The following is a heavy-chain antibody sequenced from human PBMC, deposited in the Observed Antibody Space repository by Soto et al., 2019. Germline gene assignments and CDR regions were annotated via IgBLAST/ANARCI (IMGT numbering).Heavy chain of an antibody. V-gene: IGHV1-69*13. CDR1: GGTFSSYT. CDR2: IIPIFGTA. Sequence: GASVKVSCKTSGGTFSSYTISWVRQAPGQGLEWMGGIIPIFGTANYAQKFQGRVTITADESTSTAYMELSSLRSEDTAVYYCARADTAYGQDISWFDPWSQGTLVTVSS. CDR3: ARADTAYGQDISWFDP. D-gene: IGHD5-18*01. J-gene: IGHJ5*02.